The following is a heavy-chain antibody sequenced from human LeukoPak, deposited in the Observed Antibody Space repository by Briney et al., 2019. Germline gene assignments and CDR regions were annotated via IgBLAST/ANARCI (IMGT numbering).Heavy chain of an antibody. CDR1: GGTFSSYA. J-gene: IGHJ3*02. CDR2: IIPIFGTA. Sequence: SVKVSCKASGGTFSSYAISWVRQAPGQGLEWMGGIIPIFGTANYAQKFQGRVTITADKSTSTAYMELSSLRSEDTAVYYCARDMVGARDPDAFDIWGQGTMVTVSS. CDR3: ARDMVGARDPDAFDI. V-gene: IGHV1-69*06. D-gene: IGHD1-26*01.